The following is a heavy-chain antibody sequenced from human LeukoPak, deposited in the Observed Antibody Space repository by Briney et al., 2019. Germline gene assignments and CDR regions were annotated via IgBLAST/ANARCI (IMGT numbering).Heavy chain of an antibody. CDR1: GYTFTGYY. V-gene: IGHV1-2*02. D-gene: IGHD2-2*01. CDR3: ARSPYCSSTSCYYWFDP. CDR2: INPNSGGT. Sequence: ASVKVSCKASGYTFTGYYMHWVRQAPGQGLEWMGWINPNSGGTNYAQKFQGRVTMTRDTSISTAYMELSRLRSDDTAVYYCARSPYCSSTSCYYWFDPWGQGTLVTVSS. J-gene: IGHJ5*02.